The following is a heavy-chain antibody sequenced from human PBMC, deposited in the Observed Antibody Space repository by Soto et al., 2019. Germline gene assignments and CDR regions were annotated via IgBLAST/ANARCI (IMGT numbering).Heavy chain of an antibody. V-gene: IGHV5-51*01. CDR3: ARHGIVTGINDYGMDV. CDR1: RYTFTSYW. D-gene: IGHD3-9*01. CDR2: IYPVDSDT. Sequence: GESLKICCKGSRYTFTSYWIGWVRHMPGIGQDRLGIIYPVDSDTRYSPPFQGQVTISADKSINTAYLQWSSLKASDTAMYYCARHGIVTGINDYGMDVWGQGTTVTVSS. J-gene: IGHJ6*02.